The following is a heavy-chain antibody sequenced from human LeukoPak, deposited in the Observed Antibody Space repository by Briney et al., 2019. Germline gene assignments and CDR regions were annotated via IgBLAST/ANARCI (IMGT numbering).Heavy chain of an antibody. CDR3: GRLGAEDAFEF. V-gene: IGHV4-59*01. J-gene: IGHJ3*01. D-gene: IGHD1-26*01. CDR2: IYYSGST. CDR1: GGSISSYY. Sequence: SETLSLTCTVSGGSISSYYWSWIRQPPGKGLEWIGYIYYSGSTNYNPSLKSRVTISVDTSKNQFSLKLSSVPAADTAGYYCGRLGAEDAFEFWGQGTMVTVFS.